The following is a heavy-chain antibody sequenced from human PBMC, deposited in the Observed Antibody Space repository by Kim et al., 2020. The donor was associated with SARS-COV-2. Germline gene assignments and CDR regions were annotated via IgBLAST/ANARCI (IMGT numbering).Heavy chain of an antibody. Sequence: GGSLRLSCAASGFTFSSYAMHWVRQAPGKGLEYVSAISSNGGSTYYANSVKGRFTISRDNSKNTLYLQMGSLRAEDMAVYYCARVARGYHSSSWYSAYYYYYMDVWGKGTTVTVSS. CDR1: GFTFSSYA. CDR3: ARVARGYHSSSWYSAYYYYYMDV. D-gene: IGHD6-13*01. J-gene: IGHJ6*03. V-gene: IGHV3-64*01. CDR2: ISSNGGST.